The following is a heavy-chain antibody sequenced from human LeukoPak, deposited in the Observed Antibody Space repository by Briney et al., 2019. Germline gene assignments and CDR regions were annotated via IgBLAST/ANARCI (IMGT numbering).Heavy chain of an antibody. V-gene: IGHV4-34*01. CDR3: ARGRSRVTVFGVALNWFDS. CDR2: INHNGRT. D-gene: IGHD3-3*01. CDR1: GGSFSNYD. J-gene: IGHJ5*01. Sequence: PSETLSLTCAVYGGSFSNYDWTWIRQPPGKGLEWIGEINHNGRTNYNPSLKSRLTISADTSKNQFSLKLRSVTAADTAVYYCARGRSRVTVFGVALNWFDSWGQGNLVSASS.